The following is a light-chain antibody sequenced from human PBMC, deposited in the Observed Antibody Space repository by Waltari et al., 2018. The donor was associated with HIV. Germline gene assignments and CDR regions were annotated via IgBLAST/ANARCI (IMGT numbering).Light chain of an antibody. V-gene: IGLV2-14*01. J-gene: IGLJ3*02. Sequence: QSVLTQPASVSGSPGQSITISCTGTSSDVGDYNYVSWYQQHPGKAPKLMIYEVTNRPSGVSNRVSGSKSGNTASLTNSGLQAEDEADYYCSSYTSSSVWVFGGGTKLTVL. CDR1: SSDVGDYNY. CDR2: EVT. CDR3: SSYTSSSVWV.